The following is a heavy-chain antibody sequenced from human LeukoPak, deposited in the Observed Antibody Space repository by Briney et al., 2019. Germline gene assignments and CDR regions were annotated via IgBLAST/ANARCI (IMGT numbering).Heavy chain of an antibody. CDR1: GFTFSSYA. Sequence: QAGGSLRLSCAASGFTFSSYAMHWVRQAPGKGLEYVSAISSNGGSTYYANSVKGRFTISRDNSKNTLYLQMGSLRAEDMAVYYCAKSGLNRFDYWGQGTLVTVSS. D-gene: IGHD2-15*01. CDR3: AKSGLNRFDY. V-gene: IGHV3-64*01. CDR2: ISSNGGST. J-gene: IGHJ4*02.